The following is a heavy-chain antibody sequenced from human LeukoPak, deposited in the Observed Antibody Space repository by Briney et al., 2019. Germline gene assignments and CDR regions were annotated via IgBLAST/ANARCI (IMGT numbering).Heavy chain of an antibody. CDR1: GFTFSNYD. CDR3: ARDLPFDY. V-gene: IGHV3-13*04. CDR2: IGTASDT. Sequence: GGSLRLSCAASGFTFSNYDMHWVRQVAGKGLEWVAYIGTASDTYYLGSVRGRFTISRENGWNSLYLQMNSLTVGDTAVYYCARDLPFDYWGQGTLVTVSS. J-gene: IGHJ4*02.